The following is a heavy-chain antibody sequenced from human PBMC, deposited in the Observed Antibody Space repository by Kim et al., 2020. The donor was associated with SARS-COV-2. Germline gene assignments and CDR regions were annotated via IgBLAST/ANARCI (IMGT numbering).Heavy chain of an antibody. Sequence: GGSLRLSCAASGFTFDDYAMHWVRQAPGKGLEWVSGISWNSGSIGYADSVKGRFTISRDNAKNSLYLQMNSLRAEDTALYYCAKDIETAAAGTFDYWGQGTLVTVSS. J-gene: IGHJ4*02. D-gene: IGHD6-13*01. CDR3: AKDIETAAAGTFDY. CDR2: ISWNSGSI. CDR1: GFTFDDYA. V-gene: IGHV3-9*01.